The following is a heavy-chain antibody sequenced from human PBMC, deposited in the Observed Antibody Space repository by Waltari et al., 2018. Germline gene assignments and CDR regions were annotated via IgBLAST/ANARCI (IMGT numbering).Heavy chain of an antibody. D-gene: IGHD1-26*01. CDR1: GFTFNTYA. CDR3: ARDASENYLRYFDP. J-gene: IGHJ5*02. V-gene: IGHV3-23*04. CDR2: IAAGGTI. Sequence: VQLVESGGGLVQPGGSLRLSCAASGFTFNTYAMIWVSQAPGKGLEWVSAIAAGGTIYYAGSVKGRFTISRDNSKTTVYLQMNNLRTEDTALYYCARDASENYLRYFDPWGQGTLVTVSS.